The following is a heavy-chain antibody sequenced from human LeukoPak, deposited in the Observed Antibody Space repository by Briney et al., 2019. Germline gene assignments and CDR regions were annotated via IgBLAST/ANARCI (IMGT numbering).Heavy chain of an antibody. V-gene: IGHV3-7*01. D-gene: IGHD3-10*01. CDR2: IKQDGSEK. CDR3: ARQNMVRGVIMRVSYFDY. J-gene: IGHJ4*02. CDR1: GFTFVSHW. Sequence: PGGSLRLSCVASGFTFVSHWMTWVRQAPGKGLEWVANIKQDGSEKYYVDSVKGRFTISRDNAKNSLYLQMNSLRAEDTAVYYCARQNMVRGVIMRVSYFDYWGQGTLVTVSS.